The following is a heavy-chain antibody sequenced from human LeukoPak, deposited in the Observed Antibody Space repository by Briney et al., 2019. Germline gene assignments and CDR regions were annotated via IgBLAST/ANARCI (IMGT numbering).Heavy chain of an antibody. J-gene: IGHJ4*02. D-gene: IGHD6-13*01. Sequence: GGSLRLSCAASGFPFSSYSMKWVRQAPGKGLEWVSYISSSSTIYYADSVKGRFTISRDNAKNSLYLQMNSLRAEDTAVYYCARDMSSSGIDYWGQGTLVTVSS. CDR1: GFPFSSYS. CDR3: ARDMSSSGIDY. V-gene: IGHV3-48*04. CDR2: ISSSSTI.